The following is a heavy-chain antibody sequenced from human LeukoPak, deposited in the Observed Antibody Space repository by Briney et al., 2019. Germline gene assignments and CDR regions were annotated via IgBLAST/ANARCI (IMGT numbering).Heavy chain of an antibody. J-gene: IGHJ4*02. V-gene: IGHV3-23*01. CDR3: VNLYSSNY. CDR2: ISGGGGST. CDR1: GFPLSSYA. D-gene: IGHD6-19*01. Sequence: HPGGSLRLSCAASGFPLSSYAMSWVRQAPGKGLEWVSGISGGGGSTFYADSVKGRFTISRDNSKNTLYLQMSSLRAEDTAVYYCVNLYSSNYWGQGTLVTVSS.